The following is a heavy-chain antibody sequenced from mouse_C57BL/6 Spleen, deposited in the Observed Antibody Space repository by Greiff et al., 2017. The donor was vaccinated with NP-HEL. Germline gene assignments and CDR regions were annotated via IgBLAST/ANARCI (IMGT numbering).Heavy chain of an antibody. V-gene: IGHV1-72*01. CDR3: ARYYYGSSYPAWFAY. J-gene: IGHJ3*01. Sequence: QVQLKQPGAELVKPGASVKLSCKASGYTFTSYWMHWVKQRPGRGLEWIGRIDPNSGGTKYNEKFKSKATLTVDKPSSTAYIQLSSLTSEDSAVYYCARYYYGSSYPAWFAYWGQGTLVTVSA. D-gene: IGHD1-1*01. CDR2: IDPNSGGT. CDR1: GYTFTSYW.